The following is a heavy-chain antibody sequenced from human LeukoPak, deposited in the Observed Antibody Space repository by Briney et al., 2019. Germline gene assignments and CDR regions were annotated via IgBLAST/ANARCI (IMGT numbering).Heavy chain of an antibody. V-gene: IGHV3-23*01. Sequence: PGGSLRLSCVASRFTFNTYAVNWVRQAPGKGLEWVSAISSNGDFTYYADSVRGRFTISRDNSKNTVLLQMNSLRADDTAVYYCATVKRDCSGGTCYSYDYWGQGTLVTVSS. CDR1: RFTFNTYA. J-gene: IGHJ4*02. CDR2: ISSNGDFT. D-gene: IGHD2-15*01. CDR3: ATVKRDCSGGTCYSYDY.